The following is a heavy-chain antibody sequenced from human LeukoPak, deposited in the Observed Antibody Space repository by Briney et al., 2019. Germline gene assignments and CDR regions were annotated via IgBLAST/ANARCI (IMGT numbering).Heavy chain of an antibody. Sequence: GGSLRHSCAVSGFTFSSYEMNGVRQAPGKGLEWVSYISSSGSTIYYADSVKGRFTISRDNAKNSLYLQMNSLRAEDTAVYYCARDRGPGGDGIQYFDYWGQGTLVIVSS. V-gene: IGHV3-48*03. CDR2: ISSSGSTI. D-gene: IGHD2-21*02. CDR1: GFTFSSYE. J-gene: IGHJ4*02. CDR3: ARDRGPGGDGIQYFDY.